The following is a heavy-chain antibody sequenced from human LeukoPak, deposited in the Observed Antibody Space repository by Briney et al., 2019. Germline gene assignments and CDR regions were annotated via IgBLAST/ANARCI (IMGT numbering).Heavy chain of an antibody. Sequence: PSGTLSLTCAVYGWSFTAYYWSWIRQPPGKGLEWIGEINYSGSSNYNPSLKSRVTISVDTSKNQVSLNLNSVTAADTAVYYCAREGDLAAYAFDIWGQGTMVTVSS. CDR1: GWSFTAYY. CDR2: INYSGSS. V-gene: IGHV4-34*01. D-gene: IGHD6-13*01. CDR3: AREGDLAAYAFDI. J-gene: IGHJ3*02.